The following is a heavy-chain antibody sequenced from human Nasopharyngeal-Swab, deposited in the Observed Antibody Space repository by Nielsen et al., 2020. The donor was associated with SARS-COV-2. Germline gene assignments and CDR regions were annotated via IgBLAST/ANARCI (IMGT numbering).Heavy chain of an antibody. D-gene: IGHD5-24*01. CDR1: GFTFSRHS. CDR3: ARASDPPVQLFLPPDY. CDR2: IDQSGLEE. Sequence: GGSLRLSCAASGFTFSRHSLNWVRQAPGKGLEWVANIDQSGLEEYYVDSVKGRFTISRDNAKNSLYLQMNSLRADDTAVYYCARASDPPVQLFLPPDYWGQGTLVTVSS. V-gene: IGHV3-7*01. J-gene: IGHJ4*02.